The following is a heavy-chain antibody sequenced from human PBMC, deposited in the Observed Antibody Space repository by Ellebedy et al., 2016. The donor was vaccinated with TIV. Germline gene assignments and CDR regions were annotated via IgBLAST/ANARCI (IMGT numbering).Heavy chain of an antibody. Sequence: LRLSXTVSGDSISSHYWSWIRQPPGKGLEWIGYISYSGSTNYNPSLKSRVFISVDTSKNQFSLKLSSVTAADTAVYYRARHVYYCSGGSCYDYWGQGTLVTVSS. CDR1: GDSISSHY. D-gene: IGHD2-15*01. CDR3: ARHVYYCSGGSCYDY. V-gene: IGHV4-59*08. CDR2: ISYSGST. J-gene: IGHJ4*02.